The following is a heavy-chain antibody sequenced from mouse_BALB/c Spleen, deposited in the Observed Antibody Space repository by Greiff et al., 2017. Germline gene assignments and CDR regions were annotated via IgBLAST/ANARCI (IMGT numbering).Heavy chain of an antibody. D-gene: IGHD2-1*01. CDR1: GFTFSSYA. J-gene: IGHJ3*01. CDR3: AWDSGGYYYGNPY. V-gene: IGHV5-9-4*01. Sequence: EVQGVESGGGLVKPGGSLKLSCAASGFTFSSYAMSWVRQSPEKRLEWVAEISSGGSYTYYPDTVTGRFTITRDNAKNTLYLEMSSLRSEDSAMYYCAWDSGGYYYGNPYWGQGTLVTVSA. CDR2: ISSGGSYT.